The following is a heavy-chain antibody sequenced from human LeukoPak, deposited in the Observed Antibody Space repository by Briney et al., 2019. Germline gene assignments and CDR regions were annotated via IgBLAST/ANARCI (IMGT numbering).Heavy chain of an antibody. J-gene: IGHJ6*03. CDR3: ARCQQLRWDYDMDV. D-gene: IGHD6-13*01. CDR2: INWIGGST. CDR1: GFTFDDYG. V-gene: IGHV3-20*04. Sequence: GGSLRLSCAASGFTFDDYGMSWVRQAPGGGLEWVSGINWIGGSTGYADSVKGRFTISRDNAKNSLYLQMNSLRAEDTALYYCARCQQLRWDYDMDVWGKGTTVTVSS.